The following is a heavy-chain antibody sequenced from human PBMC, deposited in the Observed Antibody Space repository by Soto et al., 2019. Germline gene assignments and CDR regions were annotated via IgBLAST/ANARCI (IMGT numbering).Heavy chain of an antibody. CDR2: ISYDGSNK. CDR3: AKGLWELLRVGYYYGMDV. Sequence: GGSLRLSCAASGFTFSSYGMHWVRQAPGKGLEWVAVISYDGSNKYYADSVKGRFTISRDNSKNTLYLQMNSLRAEDTAVYYCAKGLWELLRVGYYYGMDVWGQGTTVTVSS. V-gene: IGHV3-30*18. CDR1: GFTFSSYG. J-gene: IGHJ6*02. D-gene: IGHD1-26*01.